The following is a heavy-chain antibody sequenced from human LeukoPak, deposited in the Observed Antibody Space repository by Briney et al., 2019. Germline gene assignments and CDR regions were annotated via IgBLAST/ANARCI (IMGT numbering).Heavy chain of an antibody. D-gene: IGHD3-9*01. CDR2: IDTTSRHI. V-gene: IGHV3-21*01. J-gene: IGHJ4*02. CDR3: ARVARQLTGY. Sequence: GGSRGPSCAAPGFSFSAYTMNWVRKAPGRGLEWVSSIDTTSRHIYYADSVKGRFTISRDNAKNSLYLQMNSLRAEDTAIYYCARVARQLTGYWGQGTLVTVSS. CDR1: GFSFSAYT.